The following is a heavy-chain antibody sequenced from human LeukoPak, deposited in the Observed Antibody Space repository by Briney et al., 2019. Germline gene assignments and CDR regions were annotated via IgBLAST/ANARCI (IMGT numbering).Heavy chain of an antibody. CDR2: IYPGDSDT. D-gene: IGHD3-22*01. Sequence: GESLKISCKGSGYSFTSYWISWVRQMPGKGLEWMGIIYPGDSDTRYSPSFQGQVTISADKSISTAYLQWSSLKASDTAMYYCARHAFDAWSYYDSSGYSDYWGQGTLVTVSS. V-gene: IGHV5-51*01. J-gene: IGHJ4*02. CDR1: GYSFTSYW. CDR3: ARHAFDAWSYYDSSGYSDY.